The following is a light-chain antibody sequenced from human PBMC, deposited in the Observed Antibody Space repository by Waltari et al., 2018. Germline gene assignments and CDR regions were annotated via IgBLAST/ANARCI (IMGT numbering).Light chain of an antibody. V-gene: IGLV8-61*01. J-gene: IGLJ2*01. CDR2: NTN. CDR3: VLHVADAIFL. CDR1: SGSASTTHW. Sequence: QTVVTQEPSVSVYPGGPVTLTCGLNSGSASTTHWPTWYPQPPGQTPRTRIYNTNTRSSGVPDRFSGSILGNKAALTITGAQADDECDYYCVLHVADAIFLFGGGTKLTVL.